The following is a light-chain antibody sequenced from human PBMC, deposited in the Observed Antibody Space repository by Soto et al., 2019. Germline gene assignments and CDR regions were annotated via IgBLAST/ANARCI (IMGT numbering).Light chain of an antibody. J-gene: IGLJ3*02. V-gene: IGLV8-61*01. CDR2: STN. Sequence: QTVVTQEPSFSVSPGRTVTLTCGLSSGSVSTSYYPSWYQQTPGQAPRTLIYSTNTRSSGVPDRFSGSILGNKAALTITGAQAEDESDNYCVLLMGSGTWEFGGGTKLTVL. CDR1: SGSVSTSYY. CDR3: VLLMGSGTWE.